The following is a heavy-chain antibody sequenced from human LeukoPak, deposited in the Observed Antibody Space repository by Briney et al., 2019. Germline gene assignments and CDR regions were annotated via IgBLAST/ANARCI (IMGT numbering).Heavy chain of an antibody. J-gene: IGHJ3*02. CDR1: GSAVSSDDHF. CDR2: IYHRGST. V-gene: IGHV4-30-2*01. Sequence: SETLSLTCAVSGSAVSSDDHFWSWIRQPPGRGLEWIGYIYHRGSTSYNPSLRSRVTVSLDKSRNQFSLNLYSVTAADTAVYFCARVLVMSDYDDAEKPDAVDIWGQGTMVTVSS. CDR3: ARVLVMSDYDDAEKPDAVDI. D-gene: IGHD4-17*01.